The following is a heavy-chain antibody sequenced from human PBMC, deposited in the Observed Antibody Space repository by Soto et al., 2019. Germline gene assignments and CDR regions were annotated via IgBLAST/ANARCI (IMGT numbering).Heavy chain of an antibody. D-gene: IGHD6-13*01. CDR2: AKTGPFGYAT. Sequence: PGGSRRRSWAASGFTFSYHFMDWVREAPGKGLEWVGRAKTGPFGYATQYAASVNGRFTVSRDDSENSFYLLMNSLKVDDTAVYYCASPKSAGDALRDRYFDFWGRGTLVTVSS. CDR3: ASPKSAGDALRDRYFDF. CDR1: GFTFSYHF. J-gene: IGHJ2*01. V-gene: IGHV3-72*01.